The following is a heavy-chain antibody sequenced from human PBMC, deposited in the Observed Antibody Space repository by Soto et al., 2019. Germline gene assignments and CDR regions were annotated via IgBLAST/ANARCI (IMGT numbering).Heavy chain of an antibody. CDR1: GFTFDDYG. CDR3: ARPHSSGWYGAFDI. Sequence: EVQLVESGGGVVRPGGSLRLSCAASGFTFDDYGMSWVRQAPGKGLEWVSGINWNGGSTGYADSVKGRFTISRDNAKNSLYLQMNSLRAEDTGLYHCARPHSSGWYGAFDIWGQGTMVTVSS. CDR2: INWNGGST. J-gene: IGHJ3*02. V-gene: IGHV3-20*01. D-gene: IGHD6-19*01.